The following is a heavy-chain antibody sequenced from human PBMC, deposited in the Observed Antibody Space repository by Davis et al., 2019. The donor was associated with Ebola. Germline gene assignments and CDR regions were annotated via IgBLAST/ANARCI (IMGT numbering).Heavy chain of an antibody. V-gene: IGHV1-46*01. Sequence: ASVKVSCKASGYTFTSYYMHWVRQAPGQGLEWMGIINPSGGSTSYAQKLQGRVTMTTDTSTSTAYMELRSLRSDDTAVYYCARSNPRQGFQHWGQGTLVTVSS. CDR1: GYTFTSYY. CDR2: INPSGGST. J-gene: IGHJ1*01. CDR3: ARSNPRQGFQH. D-gene: IGHD2-8*01.